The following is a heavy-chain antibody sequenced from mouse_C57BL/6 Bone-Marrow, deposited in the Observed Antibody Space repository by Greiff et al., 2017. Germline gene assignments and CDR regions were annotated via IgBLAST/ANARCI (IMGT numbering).Heavy chain of an antibody. CDR2: IDPSDSYT. V-gene: IGHV1-69*01. D-gene: IGHD2-4*01. CDR3: ARSGDYGDYYAMDY. CDR1: GCTFTSYW. Sequence: QVQLQQPGAELVMPGASVKLSCKASGCTFTSYWMHWVKQRPGQGLEWIGEIDPSDSYTNYNQKFKGKSTLTVDKSSSTAYMQLSSLTSEDSAVYDCARSGDYGDYYAMDYWGQGTSVTVSS. J-gene: IGHJ4*01.